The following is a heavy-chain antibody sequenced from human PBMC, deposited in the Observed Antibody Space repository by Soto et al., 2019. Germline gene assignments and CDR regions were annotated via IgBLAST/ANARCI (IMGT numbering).Heavy chain of an antibody. J-gene: IGHJ4*02. D-gene: IGHD2-15*01. V-gene: IGHV1-69*13. CDR1: GGTFSSYA. CDR3: ARLVAAASFDS. Sequence: ASVKVSCKASGGTFSSYAISWVRQAPGQGLEWMGGVIPIFGTANYAQKFQGRVTITADESTSTAYMELSSLRSEDTAVYYCARLVAAASFDSWGQGTLVTVSS. CDR2: VIPIFGTA.